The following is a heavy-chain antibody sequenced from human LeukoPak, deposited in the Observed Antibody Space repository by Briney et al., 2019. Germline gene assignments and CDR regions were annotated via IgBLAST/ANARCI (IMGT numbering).Heavy chain of an antibody. CDR2: ISDNGGRT. V-gene: IGHV3-23*01. D-gene: IGHD3-10*01. J-gene: IGHJ4*02. CDR1: GFTFSTYT. Sequence: GGSLRLSCAASGFTFSTYTMAWVRQAPGGGLEWVSGISDNGGRTYYADSVKGRFAISRDDSKSTLYLQMNSPRGEDTAVYYCAKDFGRNLGGPGYWGRGTLVIVSS. CDR3: AKDFGRNLGGPGY.